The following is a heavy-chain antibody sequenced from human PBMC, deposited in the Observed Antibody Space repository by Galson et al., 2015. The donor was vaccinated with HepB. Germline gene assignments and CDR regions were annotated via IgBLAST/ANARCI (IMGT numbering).Heavy chain of an antibody. CDR1: GFTFSSHW. Sequence: SLRLSCAASGFTFSSHWMSWVRQAPGKGLEWVANIKYDGSDKNYVDSVEGRFTISRDNAKNSLYLQMNSLRVEDTAVYYCARGSWDIVVVSAAGDAFDVWGQGTMVTVSS. CDR2: IKYDGSDK. D-gene: IGHD2-2*01. CDR3: ARGSWDIVVVSAAGDAFDV. J-gene: IGHJ3*01. V-gene: IGHV3-7*01.